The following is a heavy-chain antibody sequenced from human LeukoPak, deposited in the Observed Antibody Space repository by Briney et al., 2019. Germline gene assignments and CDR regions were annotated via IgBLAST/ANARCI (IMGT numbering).Heavy chain of an antibody. Sequence: GGSLRLSCAASGFTFSSYWMSWVRQAPGKGLEWVAFIRYDGSNKYYADSVKGRFTISRDNSKNTLYLQMNSLRAEDTAVYYCALSSSWYGGFFDYWGQGTLVTVSS. D-gene: IGHD6-13*01. CDR2: IRYDGSNK. V-gene: IGHV3-30*02. CDR1: GFTFSSYW. CDR3: ALSSSWYGGFFDY. J-gene: IGHJ4*02.